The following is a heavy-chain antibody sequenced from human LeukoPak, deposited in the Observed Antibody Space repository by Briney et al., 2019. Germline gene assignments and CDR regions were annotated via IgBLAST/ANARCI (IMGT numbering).Heavy chain of an antibody. CDR2: ISSSSSTI. CDR1: GFTFSSYS. CDR3: ARDHPIRFVELLRSSD. J-gene: IGHJ4*02. V-gene: IGHV3-48*01. D-gene: IGHD3-10*01. Sequence: GGSLRLSCAASGFTFSSYSMNWVRQAPGKGLEWVSYISSSSSTIYYADSVKGRFTISRDNAKNSLYLQMNSLRAEDTAVYYCARDHPIRFVELLRSSDWGQGTLVTVSS.